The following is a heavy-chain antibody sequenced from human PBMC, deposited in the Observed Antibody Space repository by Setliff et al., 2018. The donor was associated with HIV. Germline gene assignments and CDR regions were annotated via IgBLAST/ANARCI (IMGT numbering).Heavy chain of an antibody. V-gene: IGHV3-64*04. CDR3: AKGGYGGAYYVAGY. J-gene: IGHJ4*02. Sequence: GGSLRLSCSASGFSFSNYAMHWVRQAPGKGLEYVSAISGNGGNTDYTDSVKGRFTISRDNAKNTLYLQMTNLEPGDTAMYYCAKGGYGGAYYVAGYWGQGTKVTVSS. D-gene: IGHD5-18*01. CDR1: GFSFSNYA. CDR2: ISGNGGNT.